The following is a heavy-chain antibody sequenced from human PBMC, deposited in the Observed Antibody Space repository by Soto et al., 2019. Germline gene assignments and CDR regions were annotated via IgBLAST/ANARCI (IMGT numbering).Heavy chain of an antibody. D-gene: IGHD3-22*01. CDR2: IWYDGSNK. V-gene: IGHV3-33*01. J-gene: IGHJ6*02. CDR1: GFTFSSYG. CDR3: ARVLSGYPPAYYYGMDV. Sequence: GGSLRLSCAASGFTFSSYGMHWVRQAPGKGLEWVAVIWYDGSNKYYADSVKGRFTISRDNSKNTLYLQMNSLRAEDTAVYYCARVLSGYPPAYYYGMDVWGQGTTVTVSS.